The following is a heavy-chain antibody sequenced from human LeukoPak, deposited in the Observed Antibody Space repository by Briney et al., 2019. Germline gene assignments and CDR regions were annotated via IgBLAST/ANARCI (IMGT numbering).Heavy chain of an antibody. CDR3: AIGGDSSTSCYRCFNS. CDR1: GYRITSYW. Sequence: AESLKISCNGSGYRITSYWIGLVRQLPEKGLEWMGLIYPVDSDTRYSPSFRGHITISADKSISTAYLQWSSLQASDTAMYYCAIGGDSSTSCYRCFNSWGQGTLVTVSS. J-gene: IGHJ4*02. D-gene: IGHD2-2*01. CDR2: IYPVDSDT. V-gene: IGHV5-51*01.